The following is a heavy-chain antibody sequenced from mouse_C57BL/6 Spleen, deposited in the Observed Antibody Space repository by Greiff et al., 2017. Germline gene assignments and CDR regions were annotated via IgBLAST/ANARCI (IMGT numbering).Heavy chain of an antibody. CDR3: ASWTGIQRPRYFDY. CDR2: INPNNGGT. V-gene: IGHV1-18*01. CDR1: GYTFTDYY. Sequence: VQLKQSGPELVKPGASVKIPCKASGYTFTDYYMDWVKQSPGKSLEWIGDINPNNGGTIYNQKFKGKATLTVDKSSSTAYMELRSLTSGDTAVYSCASWTGIQRPRYFDYWGQGTTLTVSS. J-gene: IGHJ2*01. D-gene: IGHD1-1*01.